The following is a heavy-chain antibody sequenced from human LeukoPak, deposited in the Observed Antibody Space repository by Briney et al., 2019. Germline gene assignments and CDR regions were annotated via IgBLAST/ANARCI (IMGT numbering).Heavy chain of an antibody. V-gene: IGHV4-39*07. CDR1: SDSITNTSYY. CDR2: IFHSGST. J-gene: IGHJ4*02. Sequence: SETLSLTCIVSSDSITNTSYYWGWIRQPPGKGLEWIGSIFHSGSTYYNPSLKSRVTISVDTSKNQFSLKLNSVTAADTAVYYCAREGSSWYDYWGQGTLVTVSS. CDR3: AREGSSWYDY. D-gene: IGHD6-13*01.